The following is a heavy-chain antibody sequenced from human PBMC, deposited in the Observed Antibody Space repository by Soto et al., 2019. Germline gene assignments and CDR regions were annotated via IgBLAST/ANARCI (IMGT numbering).Heavy chain of an antibody. J-gene: IGHJ2*01. Sequence: QVQLQESGPGLVKPSETLSLTCTVSGGSISSYYWSWIRQPPGKGLEWIGYIYYSGSTNYNPFLKSRVTISVDTSKNPFSLQLSSVPAADTAVYYCARVSAGYWYFDLWGRGTLVTVSS. CDR3: ARVSAGYWYFDL. D-gene: IGHD6-19*01. CDR2: IYYSGST. V-gene: IGHV4-59*01. CDR1: GGSISSYY.